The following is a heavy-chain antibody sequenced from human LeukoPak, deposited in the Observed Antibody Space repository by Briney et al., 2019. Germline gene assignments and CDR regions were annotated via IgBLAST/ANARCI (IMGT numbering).Heavy chain of an antibody. V-gene: IGHV1-18*01. D-gene: IGHD2-2*02. Sequence: ASVKVSCKASGYTFTSYGISWVRQAPGQGLEWMGWISAYNGNTNYAQKLQGRVTMTTDTSTSTAYMELRSLRSDDTAVYYCARDGNVVVPAAIEYKLDYWGQGTLVTVSS. CDR3: ARDGNVVVPAAIEYKLDY. J-gene: IGHJ4*02. CDR2: ISAYNGNT. CDR1: GYTFTSYG.